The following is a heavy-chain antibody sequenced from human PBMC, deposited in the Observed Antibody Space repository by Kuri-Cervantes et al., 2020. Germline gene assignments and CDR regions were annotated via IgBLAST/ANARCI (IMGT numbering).Heavy chain of an antibody. CDR1: GGTFSSYA. V-gene: IGHV1-69*13. CDR2: IIPIFGTA. CDR3: ARDEHVVPAARASYYYYYMDV. D-gene: IGHD2-2*01. J-gene: IGHJ6*03. Sequence: SVKVSCKASGGTFSSYAISWVRQAPGQGLEWMGGIIPIFGTANYAQKFQGRVTITADESTSTAYMELSSLRPEDTAVYYCARDEHVVPAARASYYYYYMDVWGKGTTVTVSS.